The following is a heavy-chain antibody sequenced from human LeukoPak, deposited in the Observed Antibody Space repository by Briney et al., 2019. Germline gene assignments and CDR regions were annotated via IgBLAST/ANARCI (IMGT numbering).Heavy chain of an antibody. D-gene: IGHD2-2*01. V-gene: IGHV3-33*01. CDR1: GFTFSSYG. CDR3: ASSYATYHYYYMDV. J-gene: IGHJ6*03. CDR2: IWYDGSNK. Sequence: PGGSLRLSCAASGFTFSSYGMHWVRQAPGKGLEWVAVIWYDGSNKYYADSVKGRFTISRDNSKNTLYLQMNSLRAEDTAVYYCASSYATYHYYYMDVWGKGTTVTVSS.